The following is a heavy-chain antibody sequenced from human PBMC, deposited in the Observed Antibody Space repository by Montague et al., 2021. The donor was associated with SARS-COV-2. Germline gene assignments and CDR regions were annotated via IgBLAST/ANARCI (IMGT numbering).Heavy chain of an antibody. Sequence: SETLSLTCGVSGGPLSGSFWGWIRQPPGKGLEWIGTIYYSGTTYYNPSLKSRVTISVDTSKNQFSLNLSSVTAADTAVYYCARPRGLGTYDIWGQGTMVTVSS. CDR3: ARPRGLGTYDI. D-gene: IGHD3-16*01. V-gene: IGHV4-34*01. CDR2: IYYSGTT. CDR1: GGPLSGSF. J-gene: IGHJ3*02.